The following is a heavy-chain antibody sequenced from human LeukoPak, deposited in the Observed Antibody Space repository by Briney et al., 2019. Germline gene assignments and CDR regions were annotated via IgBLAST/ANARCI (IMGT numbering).Heavy chain of an antibody. D-gene: IGHD5-18*01. CDR3: AQDQGLWSFDS. CDR1: GFTFSSYG. J-gene: IGHJ4*02. CDR2: ISGSGGST. V-gene: IGHV3-23*01. Sequence: GGSLRLSCTVSGFTFSSYGMAWVRQAPGKGLEWVSAISGSGGSTYYADSVKGRFTISRDNSKNTLYLQMNSLRAEDTAIYYCAQDQGLWSFDSWGQGTLVTVSS.